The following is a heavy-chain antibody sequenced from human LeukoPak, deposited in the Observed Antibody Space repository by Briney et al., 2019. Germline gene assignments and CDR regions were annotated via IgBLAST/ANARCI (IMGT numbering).Heavy chain of an antibody. Sequence: GESLKISCKGSGYSFTSYWIGWARQMPGKGLEWMGIIYPGDSDTRYSPSFQGQVTISADKSISTAYLQWSSLKASDTAMYYCARHPCSGGSCYSYYYGMDVWGQGTTVTVSS. CDR1: GYSFTSYW. J-gene: IGHJ6*02. V-gene: IGHV5-51*01. D-gene: IGHD2-15*01. CDR3: ARHPCSGGSCYSYYYGMDV. CDR2: IYPGDSDT.